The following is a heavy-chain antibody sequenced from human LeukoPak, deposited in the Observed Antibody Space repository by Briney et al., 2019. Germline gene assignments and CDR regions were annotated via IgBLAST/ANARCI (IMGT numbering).Heavy chain of an antibody. D-gene: IGHD6-13*01. CDR1: GFSFSDYW. CDR2: INQDGSEG. CDR3: ARASSSWSPYFDY. Sequence: GGSLRLSCAASGFSFSDYWMDWGRQSPGKGMEWVANINQDGSEGYYADSVKGRFTISRDNAKNSLYLQMNSLRAEDTAVYYCARASSSWSPYFDYWGQGTLVTVSS. V-gene: IGHV3-7*01. J-gene: IGHJ4*02.